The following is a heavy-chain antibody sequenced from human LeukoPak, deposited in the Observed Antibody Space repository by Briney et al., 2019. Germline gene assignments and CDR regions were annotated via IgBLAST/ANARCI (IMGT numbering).Heavy chain of an antibody. CDR3: ARGWRPLGNYYYYMDV. Sequence: SETLSLTCSVSGGSISSNSDYWSWIRQPAGKELEWIGRFYSSGSTSYNPSLKSRVTISVVTSKNQFSLGLTSVTAADTAVYYCARGWRPLGNYYYYMDVWGKGTTVTVSS. J-gene: IGHJ6*03. D-gene: IGHD3-3*01. CDR1: GGSISSNSDY. V-gene: IGHV4-61*02. CDR2: FYSSGST.